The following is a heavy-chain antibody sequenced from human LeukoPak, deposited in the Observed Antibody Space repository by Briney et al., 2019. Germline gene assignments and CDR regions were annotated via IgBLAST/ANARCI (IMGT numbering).Heavy chain of an antibody. J-gene: IGHJ6*02. D-gene: IGHD4-17*01. CDR2: IYYSGST. CDR3: ARYADPYGDYDPWYYYYGMDV. V-gene: IGHV4-59*01. CDR1: GGSISSYY. Sequence: SETLSLTCTVSGGSISSYYWSWIRQPPGKGLEWIGYIYYSGSTNYNPSLKSRVTISVDTSKNQFSLKLSSVTAADTAVYYCARYADPYGDYDPWYYYYGMDVWGQGTTVTVSS.